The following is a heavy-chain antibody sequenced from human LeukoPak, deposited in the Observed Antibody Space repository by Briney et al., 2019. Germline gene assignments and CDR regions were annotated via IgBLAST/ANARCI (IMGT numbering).Heavy chain of an antibody. CDR2: IYYSGST. V-gene: IGHV4-34*01. Sequence: SETLSLTCAVYGGSFSGYYWSWIRQPPGKGLEWIGSIYYSGSTYYNPSLKSRVTISVDTSKNQFSLKLSSVTAADTAVYYCATDIGSHNYYYYYMDVWGKGTTVTVSS. CDR1: GGSFSGYY. J-gene: IGHJ6*03. CDR3: ATDIGSHNYYYYYMDV. D-gene: IGHD1-26*01.